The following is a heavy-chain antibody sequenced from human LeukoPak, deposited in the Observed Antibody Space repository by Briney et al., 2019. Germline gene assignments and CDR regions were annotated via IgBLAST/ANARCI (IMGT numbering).Heavy chain of an antibody. CDR1: GFSFSIYG. CDR3: AKDRYDRTANFGGLSDY. J-gene: IGHJ4*02. Sequence: PGGTLRLSCEASGFSFSIYGMSWVRQAPGKGLEWVANIKQDGSEKYYVDSVKGRFTISRDNSKNTLYLQMNSLRAEDTAMYYCAKDRYDRTANFGGLSDYWGQGTLVTVSS. CDR2: IKQDGSEK. D-gene: IGHD3-22*01. V-gene: IGHV3-7*03.